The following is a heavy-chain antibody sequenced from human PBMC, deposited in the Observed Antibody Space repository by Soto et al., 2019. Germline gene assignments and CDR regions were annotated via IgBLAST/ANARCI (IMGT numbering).Heavy chain of an antibody. CDR2: INPNSGGP. CDR3: ARDSRIAAAGDAFDI. D-gene: IGHD6-13*01. CDR1: GYTFTGYY. Sequence: ASVKVSCKASGYTFTGYYMHWVRQAPGQGLEWMGWINPNSGGPNYAQKFQGWVTMTRDTSISTAYMELSRLRSDDTAVYYCARDSRIAAAGDAFDIWGQGTMVTVSS. J-gene: IGHJ3*02. V-gene: IGHV1-2*04.